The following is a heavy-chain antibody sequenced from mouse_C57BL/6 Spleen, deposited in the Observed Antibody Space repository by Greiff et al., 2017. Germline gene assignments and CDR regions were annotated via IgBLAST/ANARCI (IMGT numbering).Heavy chain of an antibody. CDR2: ISDGGSYT. Sequence: DVKLVESGGGLVKPGGSLKLSCAASGFTFSSYAMSWVRQTPEKRLAWVATISDGGSYTYYPDNVKGRFTISRDNAKNNLYLQMSHLKSEDTAMYYCARGFITTVVDGMDYWGQGTSVTVSS. V-gene: IGHV5-4*03. CDR3: ARGFITTVVDGMDY. CDR1: GFTFSSYA. D-gene: IGHD1-1*01. J-gene: IGHJ4*01.